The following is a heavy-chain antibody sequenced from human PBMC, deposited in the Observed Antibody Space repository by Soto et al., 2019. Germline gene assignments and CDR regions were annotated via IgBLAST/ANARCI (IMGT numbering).Heavy chain of an antibody. CDR3: AAKYFHSRGFYYFDY. D-gene: IGHD6-19*01. CDR2: TSAYNGNS. J-gene: IGHJ4*02. CDR1: GYTFTSYG. V-gene: IGHV1-18*01. Sequence: ASVKVSCKASGYTFTSYGISWVRQAPGQGLEWVGWTSAYNGNSNYAQKYHGRVTMTTDTSTDTAYMQMSSLRSDDTAVYYCAAKYFHSRGFYYFDYWGQGTLVTVSS.